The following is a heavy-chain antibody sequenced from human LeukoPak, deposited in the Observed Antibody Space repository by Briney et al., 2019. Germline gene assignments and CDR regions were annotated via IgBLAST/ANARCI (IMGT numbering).Heavy chain of an antibody. CDR2: IYYSGST. J-gene: IGHJ4*02. Sequence: SQTLSLTCPVSGGSISSAVYYWSWIRQHPGKGLEWIGYIYYSGSTNYNPSLKSRVTISVDTSKNQFSLKLSSVTAPDTAVYYCARGRTGYSGYGVIGLPENWGQGTLVTVSS. D-gene: IGHD5-12*01. V-gene: IGHV4-61*08. CDR3: ARGRTGYSGYGVIGLPEN. CDR1: GGSISSAVYY.